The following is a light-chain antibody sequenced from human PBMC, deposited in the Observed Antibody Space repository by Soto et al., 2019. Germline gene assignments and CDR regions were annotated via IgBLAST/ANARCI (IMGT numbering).Light chain of an antibody. J-gene: IGKJ2*01. CDR1: QSVSSY. CDR3: QQRSNWPGT. Sequence: EIVLTQSPATLSLSPGERATLSCRASQSVSSYLSWYQQKPGQAPRLLIYDASNRATGIPARFSGSGSGTDFTHPISSLEPEEFAVYYCQQRSNWPGTFGQGTKLEIK. V-gene: IGKV3-11*01. CDR2: DAS.